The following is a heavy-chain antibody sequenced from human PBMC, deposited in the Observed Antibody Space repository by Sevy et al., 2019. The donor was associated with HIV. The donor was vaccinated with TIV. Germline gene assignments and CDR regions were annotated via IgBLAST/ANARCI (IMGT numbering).Heavy chain of an antibody. CDR3: AITREYYSDSSGYFDC. CDR1: GYTLTEFS. J-gene: IGHJ4*02. Sequence: ASVKVSCKISGYTLTEFSMHWVRQVPGKGLEWMGSFDPEDAKTIYAQKFQGRVTMTEDTSTDTAYMELRSLRSEDTAMYYCAITREYYSDSSGYFDCWGQGTLVTVSS. V-gene: IGHV1-24*01. CDR2: FDPEDAKT. D-gene: IGHD3-22*01.